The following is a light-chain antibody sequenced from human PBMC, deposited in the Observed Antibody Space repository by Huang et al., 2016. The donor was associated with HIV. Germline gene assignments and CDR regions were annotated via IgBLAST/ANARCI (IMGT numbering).Light chain of an antibody. Sequence: DIQMTQSSATLSASVGDRIMIACRASQSISTWLAWYQQKPGRAPNLLIYEASTLESGVPSRFSGVGSGTDFTLTISSLKPDDFATYYCQQYNSFPWTFGQGTKVEV. CDR1: QSISTW. CDR2: EAS. V-gene: IGKV1-5*03. J-gene: IGKJ1*01. CDR3: QQYNSFPWT.